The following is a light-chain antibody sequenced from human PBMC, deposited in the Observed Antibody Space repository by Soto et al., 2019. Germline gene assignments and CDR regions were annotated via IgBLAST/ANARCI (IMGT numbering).Light chain of an antibody. CDR3: QQYGSSPQRT. CDR2: GAS. J-gene: IGKJ2*02. V-gene: IGKV3-20*01. Sequence: EIVLTQSPGTLSLSPGERATLSCRASQSVSSSYLAWYQQKPGQAPRLLIYGASSRATGIPDRFSGSGSGTDFTLVISRLEPEDFAVYYWQQYGSSPQRTFGRGTELEIK. CDR1: QSVSSSY.